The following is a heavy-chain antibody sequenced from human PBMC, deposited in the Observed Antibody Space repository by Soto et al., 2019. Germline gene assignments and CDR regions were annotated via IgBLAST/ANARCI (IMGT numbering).Heavy chain of an antibody. Sequence: GGSLRLSCAASGFTFSDYYMSWIRQAPGKGLEWVSYISSSSSNTNYADSVKGRFTISRDNAKNSLYLQMNSLRAEDTAVDYCAGPGRGLEGPVAFDIWGQGTMVTVSS. CDR3: AGPGRGLEGPVAFDI. CDR1: GFTFSDYY. J-gene: IGHJ3*02. V-gene: IGHV3-11*03. D-gene: IGHD1-1*01. CDR2: ISSSSSNT.